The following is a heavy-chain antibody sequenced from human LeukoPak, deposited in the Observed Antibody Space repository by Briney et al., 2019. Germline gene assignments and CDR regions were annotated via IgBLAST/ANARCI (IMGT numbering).Heavy chain of an antibody. CDR2: ISSSSSTI. CDR1: GFIFSSYS. J-gene: IGHJ3*02. Sequence: GGSQRLSCAASGFIFSSYSMNWVRLGPGKGLEWISYISSSSSTIYYADSVKGRFTISRDNAKNSLYLQMNSLRADDTAVYYCARFPMGDSFDIWGQGTMVTVSS. D-gene: IGHD5-24*01. CDR3: ARFPMGDSFDI. V-gene: IGHV3-48*01.